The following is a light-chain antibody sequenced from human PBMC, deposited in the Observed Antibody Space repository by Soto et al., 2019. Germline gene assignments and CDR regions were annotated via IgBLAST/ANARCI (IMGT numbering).Light chain of an antibody. CDR3: QQYGNSPRYT. J-gene: IGKJ2*01. CDR1: ETVSTTC. V-gene: IGKV3-20*01. CDR2: GTS. Sequence: IVLTQSPGTLSLSPGQRATLSCRASETVSTTCLAWYQQKPGQAPRLLIYGTSTRATGVPDRFSGSGSVTVFTLTISSLEPEDFAVHYCQQYGNSPRYTFGQGTKLEIK.